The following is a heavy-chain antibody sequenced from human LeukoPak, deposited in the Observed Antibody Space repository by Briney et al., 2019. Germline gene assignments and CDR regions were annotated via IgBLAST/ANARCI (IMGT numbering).Heavy chain of an antibody. D-gene: IGHD2-15*01. CDR1: GYTFTSYG. CDR3: ARGGYCSGGSCYALAPFDY. Sequence: GASMKVSRKASGYTFTSYGISWVRQTPGQGLEWMGWISAYNGNTNYAQKLQGRVTMTTDTSTSTAYMELRSLRSDDTAVYYCARGGYCSGGSCYALAPFDYWGQGTLVTVSS. CDR2: ISAYNGNT. V-gene: IGHV1-18*01. J-gene: IGHJ4*02.